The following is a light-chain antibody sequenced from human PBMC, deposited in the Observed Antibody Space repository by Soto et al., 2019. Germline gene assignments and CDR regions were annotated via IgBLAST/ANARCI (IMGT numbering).Light chain of an antibody. CDR1: SSDVGGYDY. CDR3: SSYTGGNPSYV. CDR2: EVT. J-gene: IGLJ1*01. Sequence: QSVLAQPPSASGSPGQSVTISCTGTSSDVGGYDYVSWYQQHPGKAPKLMIYEVTIRPSGVSDRFSGSKSGNTASLTVSGLQAEDEADYYCSSYTGGNPSYVFGTGTK. V-gene: IGLV2-8*01.